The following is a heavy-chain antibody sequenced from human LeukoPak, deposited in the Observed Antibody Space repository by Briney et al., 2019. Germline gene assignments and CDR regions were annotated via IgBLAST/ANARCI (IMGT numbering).Heavy chain of an antibody. CDR2: ISSSGSTI. CDR3: ARYCSSTSCYRGLGY. Sequence: GGSLRLSCAASGFTFSSYEMNWVRQAPGKGLEWVSYISSSGSTIYYADSVKGRFTISRDNAKNSLYLQMNSLGAEDTAVYYCARYCSSTSCYRGLGYWGQGTLVTVSS. J-gene: IGHJ4*02. CDR1: GFTFSSYE. V-gene: IGHV3-48*03. D-gene: IGHD2-2*02.